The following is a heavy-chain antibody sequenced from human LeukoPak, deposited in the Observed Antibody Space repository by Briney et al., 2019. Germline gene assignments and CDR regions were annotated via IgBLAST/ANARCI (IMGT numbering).Heavy chain of an antibody. CDR3: AREGSGDYGMSY. CDR1: GYTFTSYD. Sequence: ASVKVSCKASGYTFTSYDINWVRQATGQGLEWMGWMNPNSGNTGYAQKFQGRVTMTRNTSISTAYMELSSLRSEDTAVYYCAREGSGDYGMSYWGQGTLVTVSS. V-gene: IGHV1-8*01. CDR2: MNPNSGNT. J-gene: IGHJ4*02. D-gene: IGHD4-17*01.